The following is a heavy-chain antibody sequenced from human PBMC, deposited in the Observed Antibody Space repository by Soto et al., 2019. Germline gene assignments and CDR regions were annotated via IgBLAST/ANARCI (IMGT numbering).Heavy chain of an antibody. CDR3: ARATVVVVAATAFDY. D-gene: IGHD2-15*01. CDR1: GYTFTSYG. Sequence: GASVKVSCKASGYTFTSYGISWVRQAPGQGLEWMGWISAYNGNTNYAQKLQGRVTMTTDTSTSTAYMELRSLRSDDTAVYYYARATVVVVAATAFDYWGQGTLVTVSS. V-gene: IGHV1-18*01. J-gene: IGHJ4*02. CDR2: ISAYNGNT.